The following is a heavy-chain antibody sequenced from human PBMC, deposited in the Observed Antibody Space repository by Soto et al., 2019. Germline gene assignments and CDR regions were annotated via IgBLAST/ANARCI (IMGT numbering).Heavy chain of an antibody. J-gene: IGHJ4*02. CDR3: ARGRSGELVVFY. V-gene: IGHV1-2*02. CDR1: GYTFTGYY. D-gene: IGHD1-7*01. Sequence: QVQLVQSGAEVKESGASVKVSFKASGYTFTGYYIHWVRQDPGQGFEWVGEISPKSGGTRYAQKFQGRVTMTKDTSITTVETELSNMSPDDTAVYYCARGRSGELVVFYWGQGTLVTVHS. CDR2: ISPKSGGT.